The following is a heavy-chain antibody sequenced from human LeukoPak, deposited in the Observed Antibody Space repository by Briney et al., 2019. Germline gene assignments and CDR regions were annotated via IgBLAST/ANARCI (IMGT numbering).Heavy chain of an antibody. D-gene: IGHD2-8*01. CDR1: GFTFSIYA. CDR3: AKDLAGCSDS. V-gene: IGHV3-23*01. CDR2: ITGSGGST. Sequence: GGSLRLSCAASGFTFSIYAMSWVRQAPGKGLEWVSTITGSGGSTYYAESVKGRFTISRDNSKNTLYLQMNSLRGEDTALYFCAKDLAGCSDSWGQGTLVTVSS. J-gene: IGHJ4*02.